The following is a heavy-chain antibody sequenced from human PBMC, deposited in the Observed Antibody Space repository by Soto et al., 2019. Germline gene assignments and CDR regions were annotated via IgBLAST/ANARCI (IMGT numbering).Heavy chain of an antibody. CDR1: GGSISSYY. Sequence: SETLSLTCTVSGGSISSYYWNWMRRPPGKGLEWIGCIHYSRNTNYNPSLKSRVTISVDTSKNQFSLKVTSVTAADTAVYYCAGDSYGMDVWGQGTSVTVSS. J-gene: IGHJ6*02. CDR2: IHYSRNT. CDR3: AGDSYGMDV. V-gene: IGHV4-59*08.